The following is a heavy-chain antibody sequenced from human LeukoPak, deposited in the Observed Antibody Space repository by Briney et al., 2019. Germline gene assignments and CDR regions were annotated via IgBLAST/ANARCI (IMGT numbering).Heavy chain of an antibody. CDR1: GFTFSNYW. D-gene: IGHD6-6*01. V-gene: IGHV3-7*01. CDR2: INQDGSIK. J-gene: IGHJ4*02. CDR3: ARIGYSSSSEDY. Sequence: GGSLRLSCAASGFTFSNYWMSWVRQAPGKGLEWVANINQDGSIKYSVDSLKGRFTTYRDNAKNSVYLQMNSLRAEDTAVYYCARIGYSSSSEDYWGQGTLVTVSS.